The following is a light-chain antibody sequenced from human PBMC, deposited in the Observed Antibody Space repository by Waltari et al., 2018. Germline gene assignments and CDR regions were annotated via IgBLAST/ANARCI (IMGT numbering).Light chain of an antibody. CDR1: SSNIGAGYD. CDR2: PTS. Sequence: QSVLTQPPSVSGAPGQRVTISCTGSSSNIGAGYDVHWYQQFPGTAPKLLIYPTSNWPSGVPDRFSGSKSGTSASLAITGLLAEDEADYYCQSFDSSLNAVLFGGGTKLTVL. J-gene: IGLJ2*01. CDR3: QSFDSSLNAVL. V-gene: IGLV1-40*01.